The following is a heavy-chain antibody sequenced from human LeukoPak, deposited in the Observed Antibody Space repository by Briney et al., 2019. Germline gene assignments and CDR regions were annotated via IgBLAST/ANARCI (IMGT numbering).Heavy chain of an antibody. CDR1: GFTFSSYW. V-gene: IGHV3-7*01. J-gene: IGHJ6*02. D-gene: IGHD6-19*01. CDR2: IKQDGSEK. Sequence: GGSLRLSCAASGFTFSSYWMSWVRQAPGKGLEWVANIKQDGSEKYYVDSVKGRFTISRDNAKNPLYLQMNSLRAEDTAVYYCARAVAGSYYYYGMDVWGQGTTVTVSS. CDR3: ARAVAGSYYYYGMDV.